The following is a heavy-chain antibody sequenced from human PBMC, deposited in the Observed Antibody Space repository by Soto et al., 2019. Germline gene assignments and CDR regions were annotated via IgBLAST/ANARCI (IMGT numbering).Heavy chain of an antibody. CDR1: GGSFSGYY. CDR3: ARGRRGYSYGHFDY. J-gene: IGHJ4*02. CDR2: INHSGST. Sequence: PSETLSLTCAVYGGSFSGYYWSWIRQPPGKELEWIGEINHSGSTNYNPSHKSRVTISVDTSKNQFSLKLSSVTAADTAVYYCARGRRGYSYGHFDYWGQGTLVTVSS. D-gene: IGHD5-18*01. V-gene: IGHV4-34*01.